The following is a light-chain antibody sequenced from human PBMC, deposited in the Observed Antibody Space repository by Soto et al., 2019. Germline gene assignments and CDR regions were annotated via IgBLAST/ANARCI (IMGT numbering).Light chain of an antibody. V-gene: IGLV2-23*01. Sequence: QSVLTQPASVSGSPGQSITISCTGTSSDVGSYNLVSWYQQHPGKAPKLMIYEGSKRPSGVSNRFSGSKSGNTASLTISGLQAEDEADYYCCPYAGSSTYVVFGGGTKPTVL. CDR1: SSDVGSYNL. CDR3: CPYAGSSTYVV. CDR2: EGS. J-gene: IGLJ2*01.